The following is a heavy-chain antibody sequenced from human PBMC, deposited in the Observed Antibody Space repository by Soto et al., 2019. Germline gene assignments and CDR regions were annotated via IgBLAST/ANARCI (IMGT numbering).Heavy chain of an antibody. D-gene: IGHD3-10*01. CDR1: GGSISSGGYS. V-gene: IGHV4-30-2*01. CDR3: ARAHGSGWGAFDI. J-gene: IGHJ3*02. CDR2: IYHSGST. Sequence: SETLSLTCAVSGGSISSGGYSWSWIRQPPGKGLEWIGYIYHSGSTYYNPSLKSRVTISVDRSKNQFSPKLSSVTAADTAVYYCARAHGSGWGAFDIWGQGTMVTVSS.